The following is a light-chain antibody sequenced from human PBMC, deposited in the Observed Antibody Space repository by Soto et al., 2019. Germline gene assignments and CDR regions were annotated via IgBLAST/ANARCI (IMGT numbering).Light chain of an antibody. J-gene: IGKJ5*01. V-gene: IGKV1-9*01. CDR2: AAS. CDR3: QQLNSYPSIT. CDR1: QGTSSY. Sequence: DIQLTQSPSFLSASVGDRVTITCRASQGTSSYLAWYQQKPGKAPKLLIYAASTLQSGVPSRFSGSGSGTEFTLIISSLQPEDFATYYCQQLNSYPSITFGQGTRLEIK.